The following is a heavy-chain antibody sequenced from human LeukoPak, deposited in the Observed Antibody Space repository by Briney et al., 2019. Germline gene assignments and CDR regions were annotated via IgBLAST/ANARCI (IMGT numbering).Heavy chain of an antibody. Sequence: GGSLRLSCAASGFTFSSYSMNWVRQAPGKGLEWVSSISSSSSYIYYADSVKGRFTISRDNAKNSLYLQMNSLRAEDTAVYYCAGDRNTYYDIPRRGDAFDIWGQGTMVTVSS. D-gene: IGHD3-9*01. CDR1: GFTFSSYS. CDR3: AGDRNTYYDIPRRGDAFDI. J-gene: IGHJ3*02. CDR2: ISSSSSYI. V-gene: IGHV3-21*01.